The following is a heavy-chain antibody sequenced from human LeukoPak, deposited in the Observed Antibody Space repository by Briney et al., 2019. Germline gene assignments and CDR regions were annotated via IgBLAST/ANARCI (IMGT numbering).Heavy chain of an antibody. CDR3: ARGKYQPIVVVPAALEY. CDR2: INHSGST. Sequence: SETLSLTCAVYGGSFSGYYWSWLRQPPGKGLEWIGEINHSGSTNYNPSLKSRVTISVDTSKNQFSLKLSSVTAADTAVYYCARGKYQPIVVVPAALEYWGQGTLVTVSS. D-gene: IGHD2-2*01. J-gene: IGHJ4*02. CDR1: GGSFSGYY. V-gene: IGHV4-34*01.